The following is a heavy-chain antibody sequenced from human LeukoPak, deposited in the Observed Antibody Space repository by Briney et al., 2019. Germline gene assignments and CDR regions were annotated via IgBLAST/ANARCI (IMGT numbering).Heavy chain of an antibody. CDR3: ARASYAGYFDWLLYGFDY. J-gene: IGHJ4*02. CDR2: ISGSGGST. V-gene: IGHV3-23*01. D-gene: IGHD3-9*01. CDR1: GFTFSSYA. Sequence: GGSLRLSCAASGFTFSSYAMSWVRQAPGKGLEWVSAISGSGGSTYYADSVRGRFTISRDNSKNTLYLQMNSLRAEDTAVYYCARASYAGYFDWLLYGFDYWGQGTLVTVSS.